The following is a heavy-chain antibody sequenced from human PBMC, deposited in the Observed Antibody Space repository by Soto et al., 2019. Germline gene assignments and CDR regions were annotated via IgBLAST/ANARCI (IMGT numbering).Heavy chain of an antibody. CDR3: ARDGSGGLPWFDY. Sequence: SETLSLTCAVSGGSISSGGYSWSWIRQPPGKGLEWIGYIYYSGSTNYNPSLKSRVTISVDTSKNQFSLKLSSVTAADTAVYYCARDGSGGLPWFDYWGQGTLVTVSS. D-gene: IGHD1-26*01. CDR1: GGSISSGGYS. J-gene: IGHJ4*02. CDR2: IYYSGST. V-gene: IGHV4-61*08.